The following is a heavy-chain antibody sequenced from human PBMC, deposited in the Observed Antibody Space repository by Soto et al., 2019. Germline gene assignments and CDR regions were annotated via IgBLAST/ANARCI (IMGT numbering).Heavy chain of an antibody. D-gene: IGHD6-13*01. CDR1: GFTFSSYG. V-gene: IGHV3-30*18. J-gene: IGHJ3*02. CDR3: AKDTTRIAAAGYDAFDI. Sequence: GGSLRLSCAASGFTFSSYGMHWVRQAPGKGLEWVAVISYDGSNKYYADSVKGRFTISRDNSKNTLYLQMNSLRAEDTAVYYCAKDTTRIAAAGYDAFDIWGQGTMVTVSS. CDR2: ISYDGSNK.